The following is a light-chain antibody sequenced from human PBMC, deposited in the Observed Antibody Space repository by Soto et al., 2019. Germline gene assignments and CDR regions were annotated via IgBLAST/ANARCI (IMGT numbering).Light chain of an antibody. CDR2: EVS. CDR3: SSHTTSNTRV. V-gene: IGLV2-14*03. Sequence: SALTQPASGSGSPGRSLAISCTGTSSYVGAYDFVSWYQQHPDKAPKLLIYEVSDRPSGVSDRFSGSKSVNTATLTISGLQAEDEADYYCSSHTTSNTRVFGTGTKVTVL. J-gene: IGLJ1*01. CDR1: SSYVGAYDF.